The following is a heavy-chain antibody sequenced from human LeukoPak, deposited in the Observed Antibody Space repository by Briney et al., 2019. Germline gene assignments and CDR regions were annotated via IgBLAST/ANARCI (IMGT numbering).Heavy chain of an antibody. CDR1: GYTFTSYG. Sequence: GASVKVSCKASGYTFTSYGISWVRQAPGQGLEWMGWISAYNGNTNYAQKLQGRVTMTTDTSTSTAYMELRSLRSDDTAVYYCARDVPRGYSYGTPNWFDPWGQGTLVTVPS. D-gene: IGHD5-18*01. V-gene: IGHV1-18*01. J-gene: IGHJ5*02. CDR3: ARDVPRGYSYGTPNWFDP. CDR2: ISAYNGNT.